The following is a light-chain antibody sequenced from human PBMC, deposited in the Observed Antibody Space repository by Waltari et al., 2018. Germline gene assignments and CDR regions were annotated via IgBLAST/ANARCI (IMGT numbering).Light chain of an antibody. CDR2: GNS. J-gene: IGLJ1*01. V-gene: IGLV1-40*01. CDR3: QSYDRSLSGYV. Sequence: QSVRTERPSVSGCPVQRVTICCTVSMSNIGAGGDVHWYQHLPRTAPKLLVYGNSNRPSGVPDRFSGSKSGTSASLAISGLQAEDEADYYCQSYDRSLSGYVFGSGTKVTVL. CDR1: MSNIGAGGD.